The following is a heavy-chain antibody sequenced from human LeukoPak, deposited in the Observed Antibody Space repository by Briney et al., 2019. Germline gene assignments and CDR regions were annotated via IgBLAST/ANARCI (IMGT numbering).Heavy chain of an antibody. J-gene: IGHJ3*02. CDR2: ISGSGGST. D-gene: IGHD3-22*01. CDR1: GFTFSSYA. CDR3: AKDYYDSSGTGVAFDI. V-gene: IGHV3-23*01. Sequence: GGSLRLSCAASGFTFSSYAMSWVRQAPGEGLEWVSAISGSGGSTYYADSVKGRFTISRDNSKNTLYLQMNSLRAEDTAVYYCAKDYYDSSGTGVAFDIWGQGTMVTVSS.